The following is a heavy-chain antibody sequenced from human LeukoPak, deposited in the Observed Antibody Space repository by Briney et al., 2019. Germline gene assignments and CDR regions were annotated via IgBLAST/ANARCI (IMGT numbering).Heavy chain of an antibody. D-gene: IGHD3-22*01. V-gene: IGHV3-48*01. CDR2: ISSSSSTI. Sequence: GGSLRLSCAASGFTFSSYEMNWVRQAPGKGLEWVSYISSSSSTIHYADSVKGRFIISRDNAKNSLYLQMNSLRAEDTAVYYCARHVVAVGFDYWGQGTLVTVSS. CDR1: GFTFSSYE. J-gene: IGHJ4*02. CDR3: ARHVVAVGFDY.